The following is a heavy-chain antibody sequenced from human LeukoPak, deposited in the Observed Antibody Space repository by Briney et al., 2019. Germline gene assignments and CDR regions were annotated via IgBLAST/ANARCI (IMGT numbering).Heavy chain of an antibody. Sequence: GGSLRLSCAASGFTFSSYSMTWVRQAPGKGLEWVSSISSSSSYIYYADSVKGRFTISRDNAKNSLYLQMNSLRAEDTAVYYCARVQRHCSGGSCYNYWGQGTLVTVSS. CDR2: ISSSSSYI. CDR1: GFTFSSYS. V-gene: IGHV3-21*01. D-gene: IGHD2-15*01. CDR3: ARVQRHCSGGSCYNY. J-gene: IGHJ4*02.